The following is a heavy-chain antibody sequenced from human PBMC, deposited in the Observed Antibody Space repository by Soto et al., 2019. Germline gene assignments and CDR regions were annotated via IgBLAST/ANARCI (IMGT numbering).Heavy chain of an antibody. CDR1: GGTFSSYV. J-gene: IGHJ4*02. Sequence: QVQLVQSGAEVKKPGSSVKVSCTASGGTFSSYVFSWVRQAPGQGLEWMGRIVPFSGTTNFAQNFQDRGSITADESTSTAYMELSSLRSDDTAIYYCARSPAASLFDVWGQGTLVTVSS. CDR2: IVPFSGTT. V-gene: IGHV1-69*18. CDR3: ARSPAASLFDV. D-gene: IGHD2-2*01.